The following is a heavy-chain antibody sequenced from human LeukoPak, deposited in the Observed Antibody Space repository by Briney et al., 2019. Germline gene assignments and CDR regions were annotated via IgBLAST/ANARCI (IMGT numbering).Heavy chain of an antibody. CDR3: VTDGDKWNDFEY. CDR1: GLSISNFW. J-gene: IGHJ4*02. V-gene: IGHV3-7*01. Sequence: GGSLRLSSAASGLSISNFWMHWVRQAPGKGLEWVAIIDKDGKDIKYVDSVKGRFTLSRDNAKNSVYLQMNSLRTEDTALYYCVTDGDKWNDFEYWGQGTLVTVSS. D-gene: IGHD1-1*01. CDR2: IDKDGKDI.